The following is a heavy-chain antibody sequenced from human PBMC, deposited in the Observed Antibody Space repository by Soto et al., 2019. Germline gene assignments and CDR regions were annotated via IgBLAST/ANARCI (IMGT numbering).Heavy chain of an antibody. CDR3: ASAFGGLPHDS. J-gene: IGHJ4*02. V-gene: IGHV4-59*01. CDR1: GGSMSTYY. CDR2: IYSSGST. D-gene: IGHD6-25*01. Sequence: SETLSLTCTSSGGSMSTYYWNWIRQAPGQGLEWIGYIYSSGSTNYNPSLKSRVAISVDTSKKQFSLNLTSVTAADTAVYYCASAFGGLPHDSWGQGTLVTLSS.